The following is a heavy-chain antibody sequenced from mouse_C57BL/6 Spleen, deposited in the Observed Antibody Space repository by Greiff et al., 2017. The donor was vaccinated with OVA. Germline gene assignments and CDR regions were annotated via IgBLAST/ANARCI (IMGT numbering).Heavy chain of an antibody. CDR1: GYTFTSYW. J-gene: IGHJ2*01. Sequence: VQLQQSGAELARPGASVKLSCKASGYTFTSYWMHWVKQRPIQGLEWIGNIDPSDSETHYNQKFKDKATLTVDKSSSTAYMQLSSLTSEDSAVYYCARYDYGYFDYWGQGTTLTVSS. V-gene: IGHV1-52*01. CDR3: ARYDYGYFDY. D-gene: IGHD2-4*01. CDR2: IDPSDSET.